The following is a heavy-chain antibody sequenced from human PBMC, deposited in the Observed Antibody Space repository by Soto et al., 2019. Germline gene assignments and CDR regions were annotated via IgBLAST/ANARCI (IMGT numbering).Heavy chain of an antibody. Sequence: SETLSLTCNVSGGSISNYYWTWIRQPPGKGLEWIGHIYYSGSTNYSPSLKSRVTISIDTSKNQFSLKLSSVTAADTAVYYCARRHYEIFTGYHYYYDYWGKGTLVTVSS. D-gene: IGHD3-9*01. CDR2: IYYSGST. V-gene: IGHV4-59*08. CDR1: GGSISNYY. CDR3: ARRHYEIFTGYHYYYDY. J-gene: IGHJ4*02.